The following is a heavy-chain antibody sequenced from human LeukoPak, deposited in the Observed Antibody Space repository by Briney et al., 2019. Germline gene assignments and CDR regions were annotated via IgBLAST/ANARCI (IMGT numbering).Heavy chain of an antibody. CDR3: AKWVLFFKSSPRISYSDY. CDR1: GFTFSAFA. J-gene: IGHJ4*02. CDR2: ITGNHHSR. D-gene: IGHD3-3*01. V-gene: IGHV3-23*01. Sequence: GGSLRLSCAASGFTFSAFAMTWVRQAPGKGLEWVSSITGNHHSRYNTDSVQGRFTISRDNSKNTLYLQMNSLRADDTAIYYWAKWVLFFKSSPRISYSDYWGQGTLVTVSS.